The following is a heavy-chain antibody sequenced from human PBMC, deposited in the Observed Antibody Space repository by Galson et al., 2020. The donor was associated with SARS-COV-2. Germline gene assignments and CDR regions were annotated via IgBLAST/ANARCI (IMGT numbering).Heavy chain of an antibody. CDR1: GFTFSTYW. CDR2: IKQDGTDR. D-gene: IGHD5-12*01. CDR3: ARDQDGYNDF. J-gene: IGHJ4*02. Sequence: GESLNISCPASGFTFSTYWMSCVRKDPGRGKEREANIKQDGTDRYYVDSVKGRFTISTDNAKNSVHLQMNSLRAEDTAVYFCARDQDGYNDFWGQGTLVTVSS. V-gene: IGHV3-7*01.